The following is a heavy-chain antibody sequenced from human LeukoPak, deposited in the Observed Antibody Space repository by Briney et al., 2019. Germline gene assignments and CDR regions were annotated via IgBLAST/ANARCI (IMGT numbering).Heavy chain of an antibody. Sequence: GESLKISCKGCGFTFRTDYLACERQMPGKGLEWMGVIYAGDSSTRYSPSFQGQVTISVDKSISTAYLQWSSLKASDSAIYYCARHSCYDSWGQGTLVTVSS. CDR2: IYAGDSST. CDR1: GFTFRTDY. J-gene: IGHJ4*02. V-gene: IGHV5-51*01. D-gene: IGHD3-16*01. CDR3: ARHSCYDS.